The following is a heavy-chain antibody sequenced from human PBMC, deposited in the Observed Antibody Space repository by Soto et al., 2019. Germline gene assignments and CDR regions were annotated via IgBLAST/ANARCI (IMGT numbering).Heavy chain of an antibody. CDR3: AKSTVVVPAAMSYYYYGMDV. D-gene: IGHD2-2*01. J-gene: IGHJ6*02. CDR1: GFTFSSYA. CDR2: ISGSGGST. Sequence: SGGSLRLSCAASGFTFSSYAMSWVRQAPGKGLEWVSAISGSGGSTYYADSVKGRFTISRDNSKNTLYLQMNSLRAEDTAVYYCAKSTVVVPAAMSYYYYGMDVWGQGTTVTVSS. V-gene: IGHV3-23*01.